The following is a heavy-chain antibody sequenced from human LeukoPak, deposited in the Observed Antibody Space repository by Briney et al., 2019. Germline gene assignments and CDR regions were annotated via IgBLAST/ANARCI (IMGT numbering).Heavy chain of an antibody. V-gene: IGHV1-18*01. D-gene: IGHD6-19*01. CDR2: ISANNGNT. Sequence: ASVKVSYKPTGYTFISYGIPWVRQAPGQGLEWMGWISANNGNTNHAQKLQGRVTMTTDTSTSTAYMELRSLRSDDTAVYYCARGDATSGWFYYGMDVLGQGTTVTVSS. CDR1: GYTFISYG. CDR3: ARGDATSGWFYYGMDV. J-gene: IGHJ6*02.